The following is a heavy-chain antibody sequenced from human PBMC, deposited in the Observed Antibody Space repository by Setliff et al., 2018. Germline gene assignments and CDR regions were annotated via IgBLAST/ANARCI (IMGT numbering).Heavy chain of an antibody. CDR1: GGSVSSGGYY. CDR2: IYYSGST. D-gene: IGHD2-21*01. Sequence: SETLSLTCTVPGGSVSSGGYYWSWIRQHPGKGLEWIGYIYYSGSTYYNPSLKSRVTISVDTSKNQFSLKLSSVTAADTAVYYCARGRYWFAPNWFDPWGQGTLVTVS. J-gene: IGHJ5*02. V-gene: IGHV4-31*03. CDR3: ARGRYWFAPNWFDP.